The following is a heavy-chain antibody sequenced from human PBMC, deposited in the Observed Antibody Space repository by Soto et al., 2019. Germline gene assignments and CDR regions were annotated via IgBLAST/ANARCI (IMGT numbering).Heavy chain of an antibody. D-gene: IGHD6-19*01. Sequence: GASVKVSCKASGYTFTYFYMHWVRQAPGQGLEWMGIINPSDDSTTYAQRFQGRVTMTRDTSTTTVYMELSSLRSEDTAVYYCARDVEVAGTRPYYFDYWGQGTLVTVSS. CDR3: ARDVEVAGTRPYYFDY. CDR2: INPSDDST. J-gene: IGHJ4*02. CDR1: GYTFTYFY. V-gene: IGHV1-46*03.